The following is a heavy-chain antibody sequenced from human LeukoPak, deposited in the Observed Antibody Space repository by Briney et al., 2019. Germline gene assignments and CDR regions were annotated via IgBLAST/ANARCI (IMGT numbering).Heavy chain of an antibody. Sequence: SGTLSLTCTASGGTISSSSYHWGWVRQPPGKELEWIGEIYYSGSTNYNPYLKRRVTISVDKSKNQFCLKVSSVTAADTAVYYCARKDYLVRDVDYWGQGTLVTVSS. CDR3: ARKDYLVRDVDY. J-gene: IGHJ4*02. D-gene: IGHD4-11*01. V-gene: IGHV4-39*07. CDR2: IYYSGST. CDR1: GGTISSSSYH.